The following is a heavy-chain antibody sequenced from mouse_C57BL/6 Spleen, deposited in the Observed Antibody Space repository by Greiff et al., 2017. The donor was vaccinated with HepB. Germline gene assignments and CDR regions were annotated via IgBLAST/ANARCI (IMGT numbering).Heavy chain of an antibody. V-gene: IGHV1-4*01. J-gene: IGHJ3*01. D-gene: IGHD2-4*01. Sequence: QVQLQQSGAELARPGASVKMSCKASGYTFTSYTMHWVKQRPGQGLEWIGYINPSSGYTKYNQKFKDKATLTADKSSSTAYMQLSSLTSEDSAVYYCARSHYDYDAVFADWGQGTLVTVSA. CDR2: INPSSGYT. CDR3: ARSHYDYDAVFAD. CDR1: GYTFTSYT.